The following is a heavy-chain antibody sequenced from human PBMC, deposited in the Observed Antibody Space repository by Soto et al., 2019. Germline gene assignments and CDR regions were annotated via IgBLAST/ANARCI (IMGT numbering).Heavy chain of an antibody. D-gene: IGHD4-4*01. CDR2: INPSGGST. Sequence: ASVKVSCKASGYTFTSYYMHWVRQAPGQGLEWMGIINPSGGSTSYAQKFQGRVTMTRDTSTSTVYMELSSLRSEDTAVYYCAGRGTTVTTHHYYYYYGMDFRGQGTTVTVSS. CDR1: GYTFTSYY. J-gene: IGHJ6*02. V-gene: IGHV1-46*01. CDR3: AGRGTTVTTHHYYYYYGMDF.